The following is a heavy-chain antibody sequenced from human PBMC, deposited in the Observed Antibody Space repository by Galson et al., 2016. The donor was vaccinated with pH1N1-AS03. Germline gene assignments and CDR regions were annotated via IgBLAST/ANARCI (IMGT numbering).Heavy chain of an antibody. CDR3: ARGWYDIWTGYLVDPFDY. CDR2: ITSSGGSGPTI. Sequence: LRLSCAASGFTFSDYYMSWIRQAPGKGLEWISCITSSGGSGPTIYYADSVKGRFTISRDNAKNSLYLKLNSLRADDTAVYYCARGWYDIWTGYLVDPFDYWGQGALVTVSS. D-gene: IGHD3-9*01. CDR1: GFTFSDYY. V-gene: IGHV3-11*01. J-gene: IGHJ4*02.